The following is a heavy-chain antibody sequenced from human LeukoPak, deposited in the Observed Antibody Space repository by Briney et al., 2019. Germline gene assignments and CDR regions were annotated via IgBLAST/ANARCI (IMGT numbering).Heavy chain of an antibody. J-gene: IGHJ6*03. CDR1: GFTFSSYG. D-gene: IGHD1-26*01. Sequence: GGSLRLSCAASGFTFSSYGMSWVRQAPGKGLEWVSAISGSGGSTYYADSVKGRFTISRDNSKNSLYLQMNSLRTEDTALYYCAKEGGAPYYYYMDVWGKGTTVTISS. V-gene: IGHV3-23*01. CDR2: ISGSGGST. CDR3: AKEGGAPYYYYMDV.